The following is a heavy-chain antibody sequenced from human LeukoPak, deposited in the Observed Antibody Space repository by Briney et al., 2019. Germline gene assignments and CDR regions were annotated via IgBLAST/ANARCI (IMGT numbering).Heavy chain of an antibody. Sequence: SETLSLTCTVSGGSISGYYWSWIRQPPGKGLEWVGYIYYSGSTKYNPSLKSRVTISVDTSKNQFSLKLSSVTAADTAVYYCARVPPGTSHFDYWGQGTLVTVSS. CDR2: IYYSGST. V-gene: IGHV4-59*01. CDR1: GGSISGYY. CDR3: ARVPPGTSHFDY. D-gene: IGHD1-7*01. J-gene: IGHJ4*02.